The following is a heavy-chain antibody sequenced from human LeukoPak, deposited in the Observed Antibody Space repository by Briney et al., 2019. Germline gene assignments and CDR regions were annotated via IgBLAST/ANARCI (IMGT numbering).Heavy chain of an antibody. CDR2: INHSGST. CDR3: ASSSGYCSSTSCYPSYYFDY. D-gene: IGHD2-2*01. CDR1: GGSFSGYY. Sequence: SETLSLTCAVYGGSFSGYYWSWIRQPPGKGLEWIGEINHSGSTNYNPSHKSRVTISVDTSKNQFSLKLSSVTAADTAVYYCASSSGYCSSTSCYPSYYFDYWGQGTLVTVSS. J-gene: IGHJ4*02. V-gene: IGHV4-34*01.